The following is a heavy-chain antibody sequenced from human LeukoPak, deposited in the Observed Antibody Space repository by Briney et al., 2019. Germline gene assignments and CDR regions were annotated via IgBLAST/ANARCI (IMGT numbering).Heavy chain of an antibody. CDR3: ARAGTENHFDY. CDR2: ISANNGNTKYNT. D-gene: IGHD2/OR15-2a*01. Sequence: ASVKVSCKASGYTFTSYGISWVRQAPGQGLEWMGWISANNGNTKYNTKYAQNLQGRVTMTTDISTSTAYMELRTLRSDDTAVYYCARAGTENHFDYWGQGTLVTVSS. CDR1: GYTFTSYG. V-gene: IGHV1-18*01. J-gene: IGHJ4*02.